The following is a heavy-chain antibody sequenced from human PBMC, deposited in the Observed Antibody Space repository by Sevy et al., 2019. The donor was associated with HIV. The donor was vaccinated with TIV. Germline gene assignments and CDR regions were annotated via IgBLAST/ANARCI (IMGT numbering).Heavy chain of an antibody. J-gene: IGHJ6*03. CDR3: ARGDSSSWYNYYYYMDV. CDR2: INSDGSST. V-gene: IGHV3-74*01. CDR1: GFTFSSYW. Sequence: GGSLRLSCAASGFTFSSYWMHWVRQAPGKGLVWVSRINSDGSSTSYADSVKGRFTISRDNAKNTLYLQMNSLRAEDTAVYYCARGDSSSWYNYYYYMDVWGKGTSVTVSS. D-gene: IGHD6-13*01.